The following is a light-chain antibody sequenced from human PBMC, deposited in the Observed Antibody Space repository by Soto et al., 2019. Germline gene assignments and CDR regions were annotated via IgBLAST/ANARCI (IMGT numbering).Light chain of an antibody. Sequence: QSVLTQPASASGSPGQSSSISCTGTSSDVGGYNYVSWYQQHPGKAPKLMIYDVSNRPSGVSNRFSGSKSGNTASLTISGLQAEDEADYYCSSYTSSSLYVFGTGTKVTVL. CDR2: DVS. V-gene: IGLV2-14*01. CDR1: SSDVGGYNY. J-gene: IGLJ1*01. CDR3: SSYTSSSLYV.